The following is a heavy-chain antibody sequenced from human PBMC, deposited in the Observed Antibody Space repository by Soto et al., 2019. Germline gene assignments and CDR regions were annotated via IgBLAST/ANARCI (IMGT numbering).Heavy chain of an antibody. D-gene: IGHD1-26*01. V-gene: IGHV4-59*01. CDR2: IYGTGTT. Sequence: SETLSLTCTVSDGSISSYYWSWIRQPPGKGLEWIGYIYGTGTTNYSPSLTNRVTISVDMSKNQFSLRLSSVTAADTAVYYCAGFSSGTYLFDLWGQGTPVTVS. CDR3: AGFSSGTYLFDL. J-gene: IGHJ5*02. CDR1: DGSISSYY.